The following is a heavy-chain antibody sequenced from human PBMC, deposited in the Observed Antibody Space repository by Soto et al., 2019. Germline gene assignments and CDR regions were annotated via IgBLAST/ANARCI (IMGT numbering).Heavy chain of an antibody. CDR2: IIPIFGTA. V-gene: IGHV1-69*01. CDR1: GGTFSSYA. Sequence: QVQLVQSGAEVKKPGSSVKVSCKASGGTFSSYAISWVRQAPGQGLEWMGGIIPIFGTANYAQKFHGRVTITADESTSTAYMELSSLRSEDTAVYYCARDTARRYYYYYYGMDVWGQGTTVTVSS. CDR3: ARDTARRYYYYYYGMDV. J-gene: IGHJ6*02. D-gene: IGHD5-18*01.